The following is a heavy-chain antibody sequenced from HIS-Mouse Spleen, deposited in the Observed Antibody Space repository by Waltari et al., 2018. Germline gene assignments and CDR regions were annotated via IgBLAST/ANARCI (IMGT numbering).Heavy chain of an antibody. CDR3: AREIPYSSSWYDWYFDL. V-gene: IGHV4-39*07. J-gene: IGHJ2*01. CDR1: GGSISSSSYY. Sequence: QLQLQESGPGLVKPSETLSLTCTVSGGSISSSSYYWGWIRQPPGKGLEGIGGIFYRGGTSSNPSLKSRVTISVDTSKNQFSLKLSSVTAADTAVYYCAREIPYSSSWYDWYFDLWGRGTLVTVSS. CDR2: IFYRGGT. D-gene: IGHD6-13*01.